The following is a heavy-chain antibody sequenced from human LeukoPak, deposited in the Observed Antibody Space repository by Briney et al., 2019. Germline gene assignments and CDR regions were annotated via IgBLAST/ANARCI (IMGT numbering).Heavy chain of an antibody. CDR3: AKGSDSSGYLYYFDY. CDR2: ISGSGGST. CDR1: GFTFSSYA. V-gene: IGHV3-23*01. Sequence: QAGGSLRLSRAASGFTFSSYAMSWVRQAPGKGLEWVSAISGSGGSTYYADSVKGRLTISRDNSKNTLYLQMNSLRAEDTAVYYCAKGSDSSGYLYYFDYWGQGTLVTVSS. J-gene: IGHJ4*02. D-gene: IGHD3-22*01.